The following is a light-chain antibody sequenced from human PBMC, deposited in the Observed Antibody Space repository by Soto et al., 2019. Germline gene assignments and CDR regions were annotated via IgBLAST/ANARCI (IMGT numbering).Light chain of an antibody. J-gene: IGKJ1*01. CDR3: QQYIPYRT. CDR1: QSVCSW. V-gene: IGKV1-5*03. Sequence: DIQMTQGHSTLSASVRHRVTITCRSSQSVCSWLAWYLQKPGKAPTLLIHTASTLQCGVPSRFSGSGSGTDFTLIISSLQPDDFATYFCQQYIPYRTFGQGTKVDIK. CDR2: TAS.